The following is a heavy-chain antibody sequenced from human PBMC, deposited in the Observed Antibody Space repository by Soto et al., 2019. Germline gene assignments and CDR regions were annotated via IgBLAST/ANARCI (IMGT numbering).Heavy chain of an antibody. CDR1: GYTFTGYY. D-gene: IGHD3-22*01. Sequence: ASVKVSCKASGYTFTGYYMHWVRQAPGQGLEWMGWINPNSGGTNYARKFQGRVTMTRDTSISTAYMELSRLRSDDTAVYYCARVISSGYYHGAFDIWGQGTMVTVSS. CDR3: ARVISSGYYHGAFDI. J-gene: IGHJ3*02. V-gene: IGHV1-2*02. CDR2: INPNSGGT.